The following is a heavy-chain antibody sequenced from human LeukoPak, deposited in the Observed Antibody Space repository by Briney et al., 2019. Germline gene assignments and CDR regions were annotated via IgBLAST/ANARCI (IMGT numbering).Heavy chain of an antibody. Sequence: PSETLSLTCAVSGGSISSSYYWSWIRQPAGKGLEWIGRIYTSGSTNYNPSLKSRVTMSVDTSKNQFSLKLSSVTAADTAVYYCARDPLEQNNWFDPWGQGTLVTVSS. CDR1: GGSISSSYY. J-gene: IGHJ5*02. V-gene: IGHV4-4*07. CDR2: IYTSGST. D-gene: IGHD1/OR15-1a*01. CDR3: ARDPLEQNNWFDP.